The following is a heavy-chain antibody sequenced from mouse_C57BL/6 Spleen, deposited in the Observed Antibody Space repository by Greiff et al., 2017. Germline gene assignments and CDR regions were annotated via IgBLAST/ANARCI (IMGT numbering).Heavy chain of an antibody. V-gene: IGHV1-4*01. Sequence: VQLQQSGAELARPGASVKMSCKASGYTFTSYTMHWVNQRPGQGLEWIGYINPSSGYTKYNQKFKDKATLTADKSSSTAYMQLSSLTSEDSAVYYCAREGITSHYYAMDYWGQGTSVTVSS. CDR2: INPSSGYT. J-gene: IGHJ4*01. D-gene: IGHD2-4*01. CDR3: AREGITSHYYAMDY. CDR1: GYTFTSYT.